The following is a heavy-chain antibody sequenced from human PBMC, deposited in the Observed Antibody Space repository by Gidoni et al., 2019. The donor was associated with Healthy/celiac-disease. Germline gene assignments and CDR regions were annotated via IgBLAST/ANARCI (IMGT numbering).Heavy chain of an antibody. CDR3: ARGQSIRRPGIYYFDY. CDR2: ISSSSSYI. Sequence: EVQLVESGGGLVKPGGSLRLSCAASGFPFSSYSMNWVRQAPGKGLEWVSSISSSSSYIYYADSVKGRFTISRDNAKNSLYLQMNSLRAEDTAVYYCARGQSIRRPGIYYFDYWGQGTLVTVSS. V-gene: IGHV3-21*01. D-gene: IGHD3-3*02. J-gene: IGHJ4*02. CDR1: GFPFSSYS.